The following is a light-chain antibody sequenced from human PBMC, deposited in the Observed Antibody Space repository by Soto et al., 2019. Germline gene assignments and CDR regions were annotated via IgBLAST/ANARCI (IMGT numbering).Light chain of an antibody. CDR3: QQYDDWPRT. Sequence: EIVLTQSPATLSLSPGERATLSCRASQSVSSYLAWYQQKPGQAPRLLIYDASNRATGIPARFSGSGSGTEFTLTISSLQSEDFALYYCQQYDDWPRTFGQGTKVDIK. CDR1: QSVSSY. CDR2: DAS. V-gene: IGKV3-11*01. J-gene: IGKJ1*01.